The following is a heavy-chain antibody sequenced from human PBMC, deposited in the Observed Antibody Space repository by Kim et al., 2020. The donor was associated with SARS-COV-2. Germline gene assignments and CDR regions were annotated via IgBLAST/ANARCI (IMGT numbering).Heavy chain of an antibody. CDR3: ATSLTAAGTLDY. J-gene: IGHJ4*02. D-gene: IGHD6-13*01. V-gene: IGHV3-7*01. Sequence: FYVDSGRGRFTISTDSAKNSVFLQMNSLRAEDTGVYYCATSLTAAGTLDYWGQGTLVTVSS.